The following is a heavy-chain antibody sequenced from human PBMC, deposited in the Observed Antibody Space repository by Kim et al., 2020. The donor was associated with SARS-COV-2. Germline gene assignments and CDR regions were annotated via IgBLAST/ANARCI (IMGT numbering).Heavy chain of an antibody. V-gene: IGHV6-1*01. D-gene: IGHD2-15*01. Sequence: DYAVSVKSRITINPDTSKNQFSLQLNSVTPEDTAVYYCAREEVAGNWFDPWGQGTLVTVSS. J-gene: IGHJ5*02. CDR3: AREEVAGNWFDP.